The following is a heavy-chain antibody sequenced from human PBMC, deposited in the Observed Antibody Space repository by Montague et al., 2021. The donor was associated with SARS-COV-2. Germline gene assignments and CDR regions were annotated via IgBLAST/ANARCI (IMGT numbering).Heavy chain of an antibody. J-gene: IGHJ1*01. D-gene: IGHD1-26*01. V-gene: IGHV2-5*02. CDR2: IYWDDDK. CDR1: GFSLSTSGVG. CDR3: AHRPRWELLQSEYFQH. Sequence: PALVKPTQTLTLTCTFSGFSLSTSGVGVGWIRQPPGKALEWLALIYWDDDKRYSPSLKSRLTITKDTSKNQVVLTMTNMDPVDTATYYCAHRPRWELLQSEYFQHWGQGTLVTVSS.